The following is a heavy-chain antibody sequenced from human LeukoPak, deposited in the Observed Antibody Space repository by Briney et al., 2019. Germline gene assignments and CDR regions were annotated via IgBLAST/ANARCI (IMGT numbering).Heavy chain of an antibody. CDR2: INTDGTVT. Sequence: GGSLRLSCAASGFTFSKYWMLWVRHAPGKGLESVSRINTDGTVTTYADSVKGRFTASRDNADNTMFLQMNSVRDEDTAVYYCATKQWLAPPPDSWGEGTPVTVSS. V-gene: IGHV3-74*01. CDR1: GFTFSKYW. CDR3: ATKQWLAPPPDS. D-gene: IGHD6-19*01. J-gene: IGHJ4*02.